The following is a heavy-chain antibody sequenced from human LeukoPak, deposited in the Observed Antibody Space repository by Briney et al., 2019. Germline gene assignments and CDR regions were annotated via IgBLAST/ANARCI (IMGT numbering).Heavy chain of an antibody. Sequence: PGGSLRLSCAASGFTFDDYAMHWVRQSPGKGLEWVSLISGDGGSTYYADSVKGRFTISRDNAKNSLYLQMNSLRAEDTAVYYCARAPMANYRGGGVDFDPWGQGTLVTVSS. D-gene: IGHD4-11*01. V-gene: IGHV3-43*02. CDR3: ARAPMANYRGGGVDFDP. J-gene: IGHJ5*02. CDR1: GFTFDDYA. CDR2: ISGDGGST.